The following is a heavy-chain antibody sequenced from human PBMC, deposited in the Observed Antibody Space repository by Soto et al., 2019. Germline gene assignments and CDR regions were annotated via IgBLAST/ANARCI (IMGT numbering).Heavy chain of an antibody. CDR3: ARRDLSGYDYYYYGMDV. CDR2: INPSGGST. V-gene: IGHV1-46*01. J-gene: IGHJ6*02. CDR1: GYTFTSYY. Sequence: ASVKVSCKGSGYTFTSYYMHWLRQAPGQGLEWMGIINPSGGSTSYAQKFQGRVTMTRDTSTSTVYMELSSLRSEDTAVYYCARRDLSGYDYYYYGMDVWGQGTTVTVSS. D-gene: IGHD5-12*01.